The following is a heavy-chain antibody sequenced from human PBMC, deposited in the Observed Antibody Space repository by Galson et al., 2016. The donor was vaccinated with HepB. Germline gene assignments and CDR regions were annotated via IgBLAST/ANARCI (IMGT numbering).Heavy chain of an antibody. CDR3: ARPDGYCISTGCYPTYGMDA. V-gene: IGHV1-69*13. CDR1: GGSFSIHS. D-gene: IGHD2-2*03. J-gene: IGHJ6*02. CDR2: IIPTFGTT. Sequence: SVKVSCKASGGSFSIHSITWVRQAPGQGLEWMGGIIPTFGTTDSAQKFQGRVTITADESTSTAYMELSSLRSEDTAVYYCARPDGYCISTGCYPTYGMDAWGQGTTVTVSS.